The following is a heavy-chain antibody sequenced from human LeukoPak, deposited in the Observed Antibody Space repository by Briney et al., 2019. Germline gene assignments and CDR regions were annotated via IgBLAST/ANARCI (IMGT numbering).Heavy chain of an antibody. V-gene: IGHV3-21*01. J-gene: IGHJ4*02. CDR2: ISSSSSYI. CDR3: ARAMGRYYYDSSGYWRPNDY. D-gene: IGHD3-22*01. Sequence: GGSLRLSCAASGFTFSSYSMNWVRQAPGKGLEWVSSISSSSSYIYYADSVKGRFTISRDNAKNSLYLQMNSLRAEDTAVYYCARAMGRYYYDSSGYWRPNDYWSQGTLVTVSS. CDR1: GFTFSSYS.